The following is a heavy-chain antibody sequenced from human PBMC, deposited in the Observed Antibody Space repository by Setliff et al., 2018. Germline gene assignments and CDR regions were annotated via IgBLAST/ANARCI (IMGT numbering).Heavy chain of an antibody. CDR1: GFTFSNYW. V-gene: IGHV3-7*03. J-gene: IGHJ4*02. Sequence: GSLRLSCAVSGFTFSNYWMSWVRQAPGKGLEWVANIKEDGSEKYYVDSVKGRFTISRDNAKNSLYLQMNSLRAEDTAVYYCARETYGDFYFDSWGQGTLVTVSS. CDR2: IKEDGSEK. D-gene: IGHD4-17*01. CDR3: ARETYGDFYFDS.